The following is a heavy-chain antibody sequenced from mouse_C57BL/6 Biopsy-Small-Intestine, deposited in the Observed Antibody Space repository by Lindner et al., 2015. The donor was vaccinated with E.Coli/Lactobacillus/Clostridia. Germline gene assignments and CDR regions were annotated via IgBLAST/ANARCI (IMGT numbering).Heavy chain of an antibody. V-gene: IGHV1-26*01. CDR1: GYTFTDYY. Sequence: VQLQESGPELVKPGASVRISCKASGYTFTDYYMNWVKQSHGKSLEWIGDINPYNGGTSYNQKFKGKATLTVDKSSSTAYMELRSLTSEDSAVYYCARRRGQTFAWFAYWGQGTLVTVSA. CDR3: ARRRGQTFAWFAY. CDR2: INPYNGGT. J-gene: IGHJ3*01.